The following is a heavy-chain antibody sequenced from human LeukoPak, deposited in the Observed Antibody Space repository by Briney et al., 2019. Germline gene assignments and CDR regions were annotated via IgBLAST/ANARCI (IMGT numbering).Heavy chain of an antibody. J-gene: IGHJ3*02. V-gene: IGHV4-61*01. CDR1: GGSVSSGSYY. D-gene: IGHD2-15*01. CDR3: AREYCSGGSCYSHAFDI. CDR2: IYYSGST. Sequence: SETLSLTCSVSGGSVSSGSYYWSWIRQPPGKALEWIGYIYYSGSTNYNPSLKSRVTISVDTSKNQFSLKLSSVTAADTAVYYCAREYCSGGSCYSHAFDIWGQGTMVTVSS.